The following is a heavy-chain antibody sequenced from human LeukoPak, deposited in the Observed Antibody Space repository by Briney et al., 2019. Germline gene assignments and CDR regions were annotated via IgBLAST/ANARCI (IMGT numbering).Heavy chain of an antibody. D-gene: IGHD2-15*01. CDR3: ARRIVTNTFDF. J-gene: IGHJ4*02. CDR2: ISYEGSNK. Sequence: RGSLRLSWAASWFTLSRYAMRWVRQAPRKGLGWEAVISYEGSNKYYAASVKGRFTISSDNSKSTVYLQMSSLKAEDTAVFYCARRIVTNTFDFWGQGVLVTVSS. CDR1: WFTLSRYA. V-gene: IGHV3-30-3*01.